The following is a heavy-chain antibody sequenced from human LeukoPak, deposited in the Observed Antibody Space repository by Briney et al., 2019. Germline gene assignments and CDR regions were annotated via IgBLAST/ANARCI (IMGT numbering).Heavy chain of an antibody. CDR3: AREGRVSGYDFDC. J-gene: IGHJ4*02. D-gene: IGHD5-12*01. Sequence: GGSLRLSCAASGFTFSSYWMHWVRQAPGKGLVWVSRINSDGSSITYADSVKGRFTISRDNAKNTLFLQMNSLRVEDTAVYYCAREGRVSGYDFDCWGQGTLVTASS. V-gene: IGHV3-74*03. CDR2: INSDGSSI. CDR1: GFTFSSYW.